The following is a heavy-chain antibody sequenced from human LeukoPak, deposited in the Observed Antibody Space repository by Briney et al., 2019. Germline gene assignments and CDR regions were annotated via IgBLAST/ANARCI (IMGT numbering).Heavy chain of an antibody. CDR2: ISGSGGST. J-gene: IGHJ1*01. Sequence: PGGSLRLSCAASGFIFTTYGMSWVRQAPGKGLEWVSGISGSGGSTYYADSAEGRFTISRDSSSHTLYLQMTSLRVEDTAVYFCAKLRRDALCGGDCYPHWGQGTLVTVSS. D-gene: IGHD2-21*02. CDR3: AKLRRDALCGGDCYPH. V-gene: IGHV3-23*01. CDR1: GFIFTTYG.